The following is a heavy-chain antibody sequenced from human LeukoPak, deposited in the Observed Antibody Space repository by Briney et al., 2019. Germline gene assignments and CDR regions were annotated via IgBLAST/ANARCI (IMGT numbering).Heavy chain of an antibody. D-gene: IGHD2-15*01. CDR1: GYTFTVYY. V-gene: IGHV1-2*04. Sequence: ASVKVSCKASGYTFTVYYMHWVRQAPGQGLEWMGWINPNSGGTNYAQKFQGWVTMTRDTSISTAYMELSRLRSDDTAVYYCATNLYCSGGSCYGRDLIALDYWGQGTLVTVSS. J-gene: IGHJ4*02. CDR3: ATNLYCSGGSCYGRDLIALDY. CDR2: INPNSGGT.